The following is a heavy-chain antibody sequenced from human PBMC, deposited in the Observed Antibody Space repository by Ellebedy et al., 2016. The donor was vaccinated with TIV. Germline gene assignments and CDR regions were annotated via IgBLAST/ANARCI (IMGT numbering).Heavy chain of an antibody. V-gene: IGHV3-23*01. Sequence: PGGSLRLSCAASGFTFSRNAMSRVRLAPGKGLEWVSGISASGDISYDADSGRGRFIISRDNSKNTLYLQMNSLRAEDTAVYYCVKGAGNYYDSSGYLHYDYWGQGTLVTVSS. CDR2: ISASGDIS. D-gene: IGHD3-22*01. CDR3: VKGAGNYYDSSGYLHYDY. J-gene: IGHJ4*02. CDR1: GFTFSRNA.